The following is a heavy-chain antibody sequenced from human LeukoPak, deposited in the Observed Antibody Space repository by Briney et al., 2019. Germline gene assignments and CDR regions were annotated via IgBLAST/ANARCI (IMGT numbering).Heavy chain of an antibody. CDR2: IIPIFGTA. CDR1: GGTFSSYA. CDR3: ARDYNYVSGSYYEENWFDP. V-gene: IGHV1-69*06. J-gene: IGHJ5*02. Sequence: ASVKVSCKASGGTFSSYAISWVRQAPGQGLEGMGGIIPIFGTANYAQKFWGRVTITASKSKTTAYMELSSVRSDDTAVYYCARDYNYVSGSYYEENWFDPWGQGTLVTVSS. D-gene: IGHD3-10*01.